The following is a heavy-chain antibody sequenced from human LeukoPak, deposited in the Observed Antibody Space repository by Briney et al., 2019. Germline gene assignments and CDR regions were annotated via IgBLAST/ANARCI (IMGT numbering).Heavy chain of an antibody. D-gene: IGHD3-22*01. V-gene: IGHV4-39*02. CDR1: AGSISSSDYY. J-gene: IGHJ6*03. Sequence: PSETLSLTCTVSAGSISSSDYYWGWIRQSPGKGLEWIGRISYSGNTYYNPSLKSRVPISVDTSKNHFSLRLSSVTAADTAVYYCSRLTHSYYSDTSGYYPYYYMDVWGEGTTVAVSS. CDR2: ISYSGNT. CDR3: SRLTHSYYSDTSGYYPYYYMDV.